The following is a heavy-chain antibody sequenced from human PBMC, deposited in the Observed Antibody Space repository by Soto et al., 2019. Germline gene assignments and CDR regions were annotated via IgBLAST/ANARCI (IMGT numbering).Heavy chain of an antibody. J-gene: IGHJ6*04. CDR2: LYTGGST. V-gene: IGHV3-53*04. CDR1: GFTVSSYY. CDR3: ARGDLTDV. Sequence: EVQVVESGGGLVQPGGSLRLSCAASGFTVSSYYMSWVRQAPGKGLEWVSVLYTGGSTYYADSVNGRFTISRHNSENTLYLQMNSLRVEDTAVYYCARGDLTDVLGKGTTVTVSS.